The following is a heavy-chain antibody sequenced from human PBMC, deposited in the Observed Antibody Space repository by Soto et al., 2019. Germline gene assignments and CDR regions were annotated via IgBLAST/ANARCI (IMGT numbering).Heavy chain of an antibody. D-gene: IGHD6-19*01. Sequence: ASVKVSCKASGGTFSSYAISWVRQAPGQGLEWMGGIIPIFGTANYAQKFQGRVTITADESTSTAYMELSSLRSEDTAVYYCARRVISSGWKELDAFDIWGQGTMVTVSS. V-gene: IGHV1-69*13. CDR1: GGTFSSYA. CDR3: ARRVISSGWKELDAFDI. J-gene: IGHJ3*02. CDR2: IIPIFGTA.